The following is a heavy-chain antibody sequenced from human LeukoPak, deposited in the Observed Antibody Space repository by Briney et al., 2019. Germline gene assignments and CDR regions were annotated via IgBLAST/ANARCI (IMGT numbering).Heavy chain of an antibody. Sequence: SGGSLRLSCAASGFTFRSYWMHWARQVPGKGLEWVSRINSDGRSTMYADSVKGRFTVSRDNAKNTLLLQMNSVRAEDTAVYYCASLDGRKQDRIDYWGQGTLVTVSS. CDR2: INSDGRST. J-gene: IGHJ4*02. D-gene: IGHD5-24*01. CDR3: ASLDGRKQDRIDY. CDR1: GFTFRSYW. V-gene: IGHV3-74*03.